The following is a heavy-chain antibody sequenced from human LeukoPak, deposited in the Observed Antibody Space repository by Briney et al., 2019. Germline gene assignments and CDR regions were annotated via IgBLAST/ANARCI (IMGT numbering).Heavy chain of an antibody. CDR3: ARDHWGLQRWLSYYYYGMDV. J-gene: IGHJ6*02. Sequence: GGSLRLSCAAAGFTFSSYAMHWVRQAPGKGLEWVAVISYDGSNKYYADSVKGRFTISRDNSKNTLYLQMNSLRAEDTAVYCCARDHWGLQRWLSYYYYGMDVWGQGTTVTVSS. CDR1: GFTFSSYA. D-gene: IGHD5-18*01. CDR2: ISYDGSNK. V-gene: IGHV3-30-3*01.